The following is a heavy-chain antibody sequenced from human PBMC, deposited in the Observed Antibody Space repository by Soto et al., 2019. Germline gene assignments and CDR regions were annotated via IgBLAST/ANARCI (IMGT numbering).Heavy chain of an antibody. CDR3: ARDRIAAANSGYYYYYGMDV. J-gene: IGHJ6*02. CDR1: GGSISSYY. D-gene: IGHD6-13*01. V-gene: IGHV4-59*01. Sequence: WETLSLTCTGSGGSISSYYWSWIRQPPGKGLEWIGYIYYSGSTNYNPSLKSRVTISVDTSKNQFSLKLSSVTAADTAVYYCARDRIAAANSGYYYYYGMDVWGQGTTVTVSS. CDR2: IYYSGST.